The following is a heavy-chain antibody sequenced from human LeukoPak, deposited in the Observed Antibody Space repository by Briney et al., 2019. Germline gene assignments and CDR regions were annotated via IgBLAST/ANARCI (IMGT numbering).Heavy chain of an antibody. D-gene: IGHD1-26*01. CDR2: INPSGGST. J-gene: IGHJ4*02. CDR3: ARDEEWELGLDY. Sequence: ASVTVSCKASGYTFTIYYMHWVRQAPGQGLEWMGIINPSGGSTSYAQKFQGRVTMTRDTSTSTVYMELSSLRSEDTAVYYCARDEEWELGLDYWGQGTLVTVSS. V-gene: IGHV1-46*01. CDR1: GYTFTIYY.